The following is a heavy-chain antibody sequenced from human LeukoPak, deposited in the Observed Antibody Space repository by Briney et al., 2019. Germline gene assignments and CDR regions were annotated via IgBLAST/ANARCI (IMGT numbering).Heavy chain of an antibody. V-gene: IGHV3-30*18. J-gene: IGHJ4*02. CDR2: ISYDGSNK. Sequence: GGSLRLSCAASGFTFSSYGMHWVRQAPGKGLEWGAVISYDGSNKYYADSVKGRFTISRDNSKNTLYLQMNSLRAEDTAVYYCAKVRGAVAGTSGFDYWGQGTLVTVSS. D-gene: IGHD6-19*01. CDR1: GFTFSSYG. CDR3: AKVRGAVAGTSGFDY.